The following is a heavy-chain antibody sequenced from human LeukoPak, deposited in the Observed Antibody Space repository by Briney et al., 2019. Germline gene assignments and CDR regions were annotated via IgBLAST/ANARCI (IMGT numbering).Heavy chain of an antibody. Sequence: PGGSLRLSCAASGFTVSSNYMSWVRQAPGKGLEWVSVIYSGGSTYYADSVKARFTISRDNSKNTLYLQMNSLRAEDTAVYYCARLTAMGDFDYWGQGTLVTVSS. CDR3: ARLTAMGDFDY. CDR2: IYSGGST. D-gene: IGHD5-18*01. V-gene: IGHV3-66*04. CDR1: GFTVSSNY. J-gene: IGHJ4*02.